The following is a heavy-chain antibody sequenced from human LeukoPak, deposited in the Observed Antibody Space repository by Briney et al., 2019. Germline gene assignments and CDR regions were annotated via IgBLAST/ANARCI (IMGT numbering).Heavy chain of an antibody. V-gene: IGHV3-23*01. J-gene: IGHJ4*02. CDR1: GFTFSSYA. D-gene: IGHD3-22*01. CDR2: ISGSGGST. CDR3: AKDPDYDSNFDY. Sequence: GGSLRLSCAASGFTFSSYAMSWVRQAPGKGLEWVSAISGSGGSTYYADSVKGLFTISRDNSKNTLYLQMNSLRAEDTAVYYCAKDPDYDSNFDYWGQGTLVTVSS.